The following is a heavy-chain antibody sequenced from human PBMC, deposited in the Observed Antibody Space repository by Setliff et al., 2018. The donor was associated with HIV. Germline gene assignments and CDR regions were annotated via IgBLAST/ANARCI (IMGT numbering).Heavy chain of an antibody. V-gene: IGHV1-18*01. CDR3: ARDGYKWNDNALEI. Sequence: ASVKVSCKASGYTFTSYGISWVRQAPGQGLEWMGWISTYNGDTNFAQKFQGRVTMTTDTLTSTAYMELRSLRSDDTAVYYCARDGYKWNDNALEIWGLGTVVTVSS. CDR1: GYTFTSYG. CDR2: ISTYNGDT. J-gene: IGHJ3*02. D-gene: IGHD1-20*01.